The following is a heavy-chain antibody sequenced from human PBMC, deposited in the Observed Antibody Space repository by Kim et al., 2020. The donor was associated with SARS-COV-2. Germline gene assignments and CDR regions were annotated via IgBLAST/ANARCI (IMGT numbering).Heavy chain of an antibody. CDR3: ARVREYYYSGMDV. V-gene: IGHV4-59*01. D-gene: IGHD1-26*01. Sequence: SETLSLTCTVSGVYISSYYWSWIRQPPGKGLEWIGYIYYSGSTNYNPSLKSRFTIPVDTSKNQFSLKLSALTAADTAVYYCARVREYYYSGMDVWGQGTTVTVSS. CDR2: IYYSGST. J-gene: IGHJ6*02. CDR1: GVYISSYY.